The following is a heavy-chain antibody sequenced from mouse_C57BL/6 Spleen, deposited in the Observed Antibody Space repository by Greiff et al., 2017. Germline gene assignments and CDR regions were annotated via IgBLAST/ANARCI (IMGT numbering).Heavy chain of an antibody. Sequence: EVQLQESGGGLVKPGGSLKLSCAASGFTFSDYGMHWVRQAPEKGLEWVAYISSGSSTIYYADTVKGRFTISRDNAKNTLFLQMTSLRSEDTAMYYCANDCDYVGAMDYWGQGTSVTVSS. D-gene: IGHD2-3*01. CDR3: ANDCDYVGAMDY. J-gene: IGHJ4*01. CDR1: GFTFSDYG. V-gene: IGHV5-17*01. CDR2: ISSGSSTI.